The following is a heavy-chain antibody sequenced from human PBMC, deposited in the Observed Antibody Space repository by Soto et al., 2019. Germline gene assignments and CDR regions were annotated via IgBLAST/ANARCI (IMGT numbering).Heavy chain of an antibody. CDR1: GGSIGCSSYY. D-gene: IGHD2-2*01. CDR2: LYYTGTT. J-gene: IGHJ5*02. Sequence: SETLSLTCSVSGGSIGCSSYYFGWIRQPPGKGLEWIGSLYYTGTTYYNSSLKSRVTISADKSQNQFSLRLSSVTAADTAVYYWGAYCSRTYCYGWFDPWGQGTLVTVSS. V-gene: IGHV4-39*01. CDR3: GAYCSRTYCYGWFDP.